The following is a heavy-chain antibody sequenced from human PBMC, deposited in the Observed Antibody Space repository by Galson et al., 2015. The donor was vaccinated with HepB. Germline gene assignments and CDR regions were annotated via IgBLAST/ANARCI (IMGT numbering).Heavy chain of an antibody. CDR1: GSRFDSHF. CDR3: TRLQSYAFDL. J-gene: IGHJ3*01. V-gene: IGHV3-7*03. D-gene: IGHD6-19*01. Sequence: SLRLSCAASGSRFDSHFMAWVRQTPVKGLEWVADINQGGGANFYLDSVKGRFTISRDNAKNSVYLQMSSLTAEDTAVYYYTRLQSYAFDLWGQGTMVTVSS. CDR2: INQGGGAN.